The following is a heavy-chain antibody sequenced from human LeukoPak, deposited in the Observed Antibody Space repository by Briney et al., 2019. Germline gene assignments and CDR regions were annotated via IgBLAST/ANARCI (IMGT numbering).Heavy chain of an antibody. J-gene: IGHJ5*02. CDR2: IYWDDDK. D-gene: IGHD2-2*01. CDR3: AHRQDIVVVPAAMISGFDP. V-gene: IGHV2-5*02. CDR1: GFSLSTSGVG. Sequence: ESGPTLVKPTQTLTLTCTFSGFSLSTSGVGVGWIRQPPGKALEWLAHIYWDDDKRYSPSLKSRLTITKDTSKNQVVLTMTNMDPVDTATYYCAHRQDIVVVPAAMISGFDPWGQGTLVTVSS.